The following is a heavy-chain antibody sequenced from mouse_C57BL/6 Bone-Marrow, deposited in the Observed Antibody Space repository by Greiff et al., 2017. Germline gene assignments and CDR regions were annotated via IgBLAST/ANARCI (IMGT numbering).Heavy chain of an antibody. CDR3: AREDGSSFHYFDD. D-gene: IGHD1-1*01. CDR2: IYPSDSET. V-gene: IGHV1-61*01. CDR1: GYTFTSYW. J-gene: IGHJ2*01. Sequence: QVQLQQPGAELVRPGSSVKLSCKASGYTFTSYWLDWVKQRPGQGLEWIGNIYPSDSETHYNQKFKDKATLTVDKSSSTAYMQLSSLTSEDSAVYYCAREDGSSFHYFDDWGQGTTLTVAS.